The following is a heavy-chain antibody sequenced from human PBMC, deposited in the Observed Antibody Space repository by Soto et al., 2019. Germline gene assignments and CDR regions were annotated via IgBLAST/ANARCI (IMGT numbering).Heavy chain of an antibody. J-gene: IGHJ4*02. CDR3: VASVSDTFLDH. V-gene: IGHV3-73*01. CDR2: IRNKTNNYAT. Sequence: GSLRLSCAASGFTFSGSAMHWVRQASGKGLEWVGRIRNKTNNYATAYGASVKGRFIIARDESKNTAYLQMNSLKSEATAVHYCVASVSDTFLDHWAQGSLVTVSS. CDR1: GFTFSGSA. D-gene: IGHD3-16*01.